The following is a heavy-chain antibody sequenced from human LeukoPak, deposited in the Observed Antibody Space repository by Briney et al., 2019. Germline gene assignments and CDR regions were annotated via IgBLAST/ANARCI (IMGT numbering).Heavy chain of an antibody. CDR2: IKSKTDGGTT. V-gene: IGHV3-15*01. CDR1: GFTFSNAW. Sequence: PGGPLRLSCAASGFTFSNAWMSWVRQAPGKGLEWVGRIKSKTDGGTTDYAAPVKGRFTISRDDSKNTLYLQMNSLKTEDTAVYYCTTEVGASSSTDYWGQGTLVTVSS. CDR3: TTEVGASSSTDY. D-gene: IGHD1-26*01. J-gene: IGHJ4*02.